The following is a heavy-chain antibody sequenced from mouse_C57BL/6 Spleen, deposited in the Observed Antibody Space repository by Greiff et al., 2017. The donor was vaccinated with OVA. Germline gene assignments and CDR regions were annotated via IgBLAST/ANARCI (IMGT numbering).Heavy chain of an antibody. D-gene: IGHD2-10*01. CDR2: INPSNGGT. Sequence: QVQLQQPGTELVKPGASVKLSCKASGYTFTSYWMHWVKQRPGQGLEWIGNINPSNGGTNYNEKLKSKATLTVDKSSSTAYMQLSSLTSEDSAVYYCARGQKGSYSFWYFDVWGTGTTVTVSS. CDR1: GYTFTSYW. J-gene: IGHJ1*03. V-gene: IGHV1-53*01. CDR3: ARGQKGSYSFWYFDV.